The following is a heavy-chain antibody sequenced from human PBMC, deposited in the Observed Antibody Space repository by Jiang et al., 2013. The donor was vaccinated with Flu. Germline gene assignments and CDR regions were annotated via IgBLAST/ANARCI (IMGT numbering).Heavy chain of an antibody. D-gene: IGHD6-13*01. CDR2: IFLGDSDT. J-gene: IGHJ6*02. Sequence: PGESLKISCKVSGNSFSNYWIAWVRQMPGKGLEWMGIIFLGDSDTRYSPSFQGQVTISADKSINTAYLQWNSLKASDTAMYYCARRGIAAAGTYGMDVWGQGTTVTVSS. V-gene: IGHV5-51*03. CDR3: ARRGIAAAGTYGMDV. CDR1: GNSFSNYW.